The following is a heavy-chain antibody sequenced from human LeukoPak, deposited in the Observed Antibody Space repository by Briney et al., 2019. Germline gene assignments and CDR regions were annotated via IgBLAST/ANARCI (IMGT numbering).Heavy chain of an antibody. V-gene: IGHV4-34*01. CDR2: INHSGST. D-gene: IGHD3-10*01. J-gene: IGHJ6*02. CDR3: ARRRGQGSGSYFHYYYYGMDV. CDR1: GGSFSGYY. Sequence: SETLSLTCAVYGGSFSGYYWSWIRQPPGKGLGWIGAINHSGSTNYNPSLKSRVTISEDTSKNQFSLKLSSVTAADTAVYYCARRRGQGSGSYFHYYYYGMDVWGQGTTVTVSS.